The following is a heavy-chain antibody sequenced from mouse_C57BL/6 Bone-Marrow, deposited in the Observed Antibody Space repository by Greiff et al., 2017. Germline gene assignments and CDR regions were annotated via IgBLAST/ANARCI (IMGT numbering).Heavy chain of an antibody. V-gene: IGHV1-55*01. CDR3: ARRYYGSSYVYWYFDV. CDR2: IYPGSGST. D-gene: IGHD1-1*01. Sequence: QVQLQQPGAELVKPGASVKMSCKASGYTFTSYWITWVKQRPGQGLEWIGDIYPGSGSTNYNEKFKSKATLTGDTSSSTAYMQLSSLTSEDSAVYYCARRYYGSSYVYWYFDVWGTGTTVTVSS. J-gene: IGHJ1*03. CDR1: GYTFTSYW.